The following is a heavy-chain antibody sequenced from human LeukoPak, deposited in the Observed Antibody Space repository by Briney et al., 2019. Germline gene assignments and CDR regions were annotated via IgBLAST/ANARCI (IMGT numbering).Heavy chain of an antibody. J-gene: IGHJ4*02. CDR2: IKQDGSEK. V-gene: IGHV3-7*01. CDR1: GFTFSSYW. CDR3: ARDGYNWGRGFDY. D-gene: IGHD5-24*01. Sequence: GGSLRLSCAASGFTFSSYWMSWVRQAPGKGLEWVANIKQDGSEKYYVDSVKGRFTISRDNAKNSLYLQMNSLRAEDTAVYYCARDGYNWGRGFDYWGQGTLVTVSS.